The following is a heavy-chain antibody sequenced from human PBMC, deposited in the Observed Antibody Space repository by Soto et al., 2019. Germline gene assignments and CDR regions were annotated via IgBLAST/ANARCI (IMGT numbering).Heavy chain of an antibody. CDR2: INPNSGGI. CDR3: ARGPPIAAADADWFDP. Sequence: GASVKVSCKASGYTFTGYYMHWVRQAPGQGLEWMGWINPNSGGINYAQKFQGRVTMARDTSISTAYMELSRLRSDDTAVYYCARGPPIAAADADWFDPWGQGTLVTVSS. V-gene: IGHV1-2*02. CDR1: GYTFTGYY. J-gene: IGHJ5*02. D-gene: IGHD6-13*01.